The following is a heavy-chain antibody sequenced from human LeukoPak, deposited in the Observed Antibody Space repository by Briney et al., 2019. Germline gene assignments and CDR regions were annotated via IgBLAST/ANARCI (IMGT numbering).Heavy chain of an antibody. D-gene: IGHD3-22*01. CDR1: GFTFSSYE. Sequence: PGGSLRLSCAASGFTFSSYEMNWVRQAPGKGLEWVSTINYGGFSTYYADSVKGRFTISRDNSKNTLFLQMNSLRAEDTAVYYCAKDGTYDSSGYPRGFDYWGQGTLVTVSS. V-gene: IGHV3-23*01. CDR3: AKDGTYDSSGYPRGFDY. CDR2: INYGGFST. J-gene: IGHJ4*02.